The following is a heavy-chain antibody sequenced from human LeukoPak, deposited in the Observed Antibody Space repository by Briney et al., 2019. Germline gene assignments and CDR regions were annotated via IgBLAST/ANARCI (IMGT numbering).Heavy chain of an antibody. V-gene: IGHV1-2*02. Sequence: ASVKVSCKASGYTFTGYYMHWVRQAPGQGLEWMGWINPNSGGTNYAQKFKGRFTMTRDTSISTAYMELSRLRSDDTAVYYCARDMERAATHDFDYWGQGTLGTVSS. CDR2: INPNSGGT. D-gene: IGHD2-15*01. CDR3: ARDMERAATHDFDY. J-gene: IGHJ4*02. CDR1: GYTFTGYY.